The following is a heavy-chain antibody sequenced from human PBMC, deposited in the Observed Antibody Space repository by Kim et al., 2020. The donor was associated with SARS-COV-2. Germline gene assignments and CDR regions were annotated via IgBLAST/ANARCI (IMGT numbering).Heavy chain of an antibody. Sequence: ASVKVSCKASGYTFTSYGISWVRQAPGQGLEWMGWISAYNGNTNYAQKLQGRVTMTTDTSTSTAYMELRSLRSDDTAVYYCARDSGYYYYYGMDVWGQGTTVTVSS. V-gene: IGHV1-18*01. J-gene: IGHJ6*02. CDR2: ISAYNGNT. CDR3: ARDSGYYYYYGMDV. CDR1: GYTFTSYG.